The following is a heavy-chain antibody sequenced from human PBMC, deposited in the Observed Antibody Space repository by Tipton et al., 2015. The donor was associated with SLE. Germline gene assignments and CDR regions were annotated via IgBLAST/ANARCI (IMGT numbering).Heavy chain of an antibody. CDR3: AGDYGSGSYRFDY. CDR1: GGSISSSSYY. D-gene: IGHD3-10*01. CDR2: IYYSGST. V-gene: IGHV4-39*07. Sequence: LRLSCTVSGGSISSSSYYWGWIRQPPGKGLEWIGSIYYSGSTYYNPSLKSRVTISVDTSKNQFSLKVSSVTAADTAVYSCAGDYGSGSYRFDYWGQGILVTVSS. J-gene: IGHJ4*02.